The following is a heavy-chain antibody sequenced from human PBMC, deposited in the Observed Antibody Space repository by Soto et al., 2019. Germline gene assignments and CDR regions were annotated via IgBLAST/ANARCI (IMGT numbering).Heavy chain of an antibody. CDR3: ARSRVGRDSRSPPGFDY. J-gene: IGHJ4*02. Sequence: WASVEVSCKASGYTFTSYAMHWVRQAPGQRLEWMGWINAGNGNTKYSQKFQGRVTITRDTSASTAYMELSSLRSEDTAVYYCARSRVGRDSRSPPGFDYWGQGTLVTVSS. V-gene: IGHV1-3*01. CDR1: GYTFTSYA. CDR2: INAGNGNT. D-gene: IGHD6-13*01.